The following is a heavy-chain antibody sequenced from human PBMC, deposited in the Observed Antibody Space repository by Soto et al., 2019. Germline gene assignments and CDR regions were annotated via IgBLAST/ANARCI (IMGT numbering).Heavy chain of an antibody. V-gene: IGHV4-31*03. Sequence: ASETLSLTCTVSGGSLSRGGYYWSWIRQHPGKGLEWIGYIYYSGSTYCNPSPKSRVTRSVDTSKNQFSLKLSSVTAADTVVYYCARGSPTMFWGVISRTRVGMVARGQGLTVTV. CDR1: GGSLSRGGYY. J-gene: IGHJ6*02. CDR2: IYYSGST. CDR3: ARGSPTMFWGVISRTRVGMVA. D-gene: IGHD3-10*01.